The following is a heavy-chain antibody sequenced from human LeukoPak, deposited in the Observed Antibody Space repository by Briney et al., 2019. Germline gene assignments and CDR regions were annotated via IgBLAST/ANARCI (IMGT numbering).Heavy chain of an antibody. CDR1: GGTSSSYA. Sequence: SVKVSCKASGGTSSSYAISWVRQAPAQGLEWMGGIIPIFGTANYAQKFQGRVTITADESTSTAYMELSSLRSEDTAVYYCARDDYDSRGGAFDIWGQGTMVTVSS. D-gene: IGHD3-22*01. CDR3: ARDDYDSRGGAFDI. CDR2: IIPIFGTA. V-gene: IGHV1-69*13. J-gene: IGHJ3*02.